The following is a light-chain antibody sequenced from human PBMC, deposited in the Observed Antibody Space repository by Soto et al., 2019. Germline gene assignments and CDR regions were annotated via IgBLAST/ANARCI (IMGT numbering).Light chain of an antibody. CDR2: DAS. J-gene: IGKJ2*01. CDR1: QAVSSY. Sequence: EIVMTQSPAALSVSLGERVSLTCRASQAVSSYLAWYQQKPGQAPRLLISDASTRATDIPDRFSGSGSGTDFPLAISSLQSSDLAVYYCLQYSTWPPLYTFGQGTTLEIK. V-gene: IGKV3-15*01. CDR3: LQYSTWPPLYT.